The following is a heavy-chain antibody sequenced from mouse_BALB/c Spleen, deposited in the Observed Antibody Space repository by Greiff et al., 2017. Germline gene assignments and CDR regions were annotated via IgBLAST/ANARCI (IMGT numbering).Heavy chain of an antibody. CDR1: GFNISSYA. J-gene: IGHJ4*01. V-gene: IGHV5-9-3*01. CDR2: ISSGGCYT. CDR3: AGHEGAFDY. Sequence: EVQLVESGGGLVKPGGSLKLSCAASGFNISSYAMPWVRQTPEKRLEWVATISSGGCYTYYPDSVKGRVTISRDNAKNTLYLQMSSLRSEDTAVYCCAGHEGAFDYWGQGTSVTVSA.